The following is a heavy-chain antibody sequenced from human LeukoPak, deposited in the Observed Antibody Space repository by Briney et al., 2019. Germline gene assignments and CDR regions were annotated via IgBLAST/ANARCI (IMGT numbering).Heavy chain of an antibody. Sequence: AASVKVSCKASGYTFTDYYMHWVRQAPGQGLEWMGWINPNSGVTMYAQNFQGRVTMTRDTSISTAYMELSRLRSDDTAVYYCALLGIETPDSYYFDYWGQGTLVTVSS. CDR1: GYTFTDYY. CDR2: INPNSGVT. D-gene: IGHD2-21*01. V-gene: IGHV1-2*02. J-gene: IGHJ4*02. CDR3: ALLGIETPDSYYFDY.